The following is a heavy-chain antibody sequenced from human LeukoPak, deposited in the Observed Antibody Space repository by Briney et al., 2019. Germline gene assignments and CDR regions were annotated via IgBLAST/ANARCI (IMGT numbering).Heavy chain of an antibody. D-gene: IGHD6-13*01. J-gene: IGHJ4*02. Sequence: GGSLRLSCAASGFTFSSYEMNWVRQAPGKGLEWVSYISSSGSTIYYADSVKGRFTISRDNSKNTLYLQMNSLRDEDTAVYYCASSGVRITAPGLYFDYWGQGTLVTVSS. CDR1: GFTFSSYE. CDR2: ISSSGSTI. V-gene: IGHV3-48*03. CDR3: ASSGVRITAPGLYFDY.